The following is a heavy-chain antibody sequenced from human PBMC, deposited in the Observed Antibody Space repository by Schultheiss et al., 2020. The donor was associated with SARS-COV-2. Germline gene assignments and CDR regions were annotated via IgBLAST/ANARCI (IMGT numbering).Heavy chain of an antibody. CDR3: ARGLGTRSSSFNWFDP. Sequence: SVKVSCKASGGTFSSYAISWVRQAPGQGLEWMGGIIPIFGTANYAQKFQGRVTITADESTSTAYMELSSLRSEDTAVYYCARGLGTRSSSFNWFDPWGQGTLVTVSS. CDR1: GGTFSSYA. CDR2: IIPIFGTA. D-gene: IGHD6-13*01. J-gene: IGHJ5*02. V-gene: IGHV1-69*13.